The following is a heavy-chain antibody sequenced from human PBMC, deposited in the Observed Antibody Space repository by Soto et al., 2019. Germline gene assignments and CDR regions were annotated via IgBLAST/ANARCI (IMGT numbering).Heavy chain of an antibody. Sequence: GESLKISCKASGYSFTNYWISWLRRVPGKGLEWMGRIDPSDSYTTYSPSFQGHVSISVDRSINTAYLQWGSLGAPDTAIYYCARGALYRDTKGYFDFRGQGPLVPVSS. D-gene: IGHD3-16*02. J-gene: IGHJ4*02. CDR1: GYSFTNYW. V-gene: IGHV5-10-1*01. CDR3: ARGALYRDTKGYFDF. CDR2: IDPSDSYT.